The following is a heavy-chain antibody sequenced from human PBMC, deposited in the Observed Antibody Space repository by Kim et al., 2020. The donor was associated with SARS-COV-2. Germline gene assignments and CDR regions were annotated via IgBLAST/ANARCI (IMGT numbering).Heavy chain of an antibody. CDR3: ARGEGDYYDSSGYYSYYYYRMHV. V-gene: IGHV1-18*01. J-gene: IGHJ6*02. CDR2: ISAYNGNT. CDR1: GYTFTSYG. D-gene: IGHD3-22*01. Sequence: ASVKVSCKASGYTFTSYGISWVRQAPGQGLEWMGWISAYNGNTNYAQKLQGRVTMTTDTSTSTAYMELRSLRSDDTAVYYCARGEGDYYDSSGYYSYYYYRMHVSGQRATVTLSS.